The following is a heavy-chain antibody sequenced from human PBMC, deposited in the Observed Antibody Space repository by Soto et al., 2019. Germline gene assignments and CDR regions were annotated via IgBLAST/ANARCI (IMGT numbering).Heavy chain of an antibody. D-gene: IGHD3-10*01. CDR3: AGTYYYGSGSYYFDY. CDR2: IIPIFGTA. CDR1: GGTFSSYA. Sequence: SVKVSCKASGGTFSSYAISWVRQAPGQGLEWMGGIIPIFGTANYAQKFQGRVTITADKSTSTAYMELGSLRSEDTAVYYCAGTYYYGSGSYYFDYWGQGTLVTVSS. J-gene: IGHJ4*02. V-gene: IGHV1-69*06.